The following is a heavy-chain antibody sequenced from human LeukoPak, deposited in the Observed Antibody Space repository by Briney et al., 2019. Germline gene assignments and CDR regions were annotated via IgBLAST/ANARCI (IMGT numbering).Heavy chain of an antibody. CDR1: GFTFSSYW. V-gene: IGHV3-30*03. J-gene: IGHJ4*02. Sequence: GALRLSCAASGFTFSSYWMSWVRQAPGKGLEWVAVISYDGSNKYYADSVKGRFTISRDNSKNTLYLQMNSLRAEDTAVYYCARDEDHYYDSSGYVIDYWGQGTLVTASS. CDR2: ISYDGSNK. CDR3: ARDEDHYYDSSGYVIDY. D-gene: IGHD3-22*01.